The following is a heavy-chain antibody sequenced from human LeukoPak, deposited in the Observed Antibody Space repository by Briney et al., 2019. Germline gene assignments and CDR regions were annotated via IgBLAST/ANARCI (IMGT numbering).Heavy chain of an antibody. D-gene: IGHD6-19*01. CDR3: ARAPSGIAVAGNVWFDP. J-gene: IGHJ5*02. V-gene: IGHV1-2*02. CDR1: GYTFTGYY. CDR2: INPNSGGT. Sequence: GASVKVSCKASGYTFTGYYMHWVRQAPGQGLEWMGWINPNSGGTNYAQKFQGRVTMTRDTSISTAYMELSRLRSDDTAVYYCARAPSGIAVAGNVWFDPWGQGTLVTVSS.